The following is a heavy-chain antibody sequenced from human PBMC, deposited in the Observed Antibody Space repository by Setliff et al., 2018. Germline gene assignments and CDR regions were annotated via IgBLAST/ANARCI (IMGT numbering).Heavy chain of an antibody. Sequence: GGSLRLSCAASGFSLSNHGMNWVRQAPGKGLGWVAVIWYDGSNKYYADSVKGRFTISRDNSKNTLYLQMNSLRAEDTAVYYCAKEAANYYYYMDVWGKGTTVTVSS. J-gene: IGHJ6*03. D-gene: IGHD2-15*01. CDR1: GFSLSNHG. V-gene: IGHV3-33*06. CDR3: AKEAANYYYYMDV. CDR2: IWYDGSNK.